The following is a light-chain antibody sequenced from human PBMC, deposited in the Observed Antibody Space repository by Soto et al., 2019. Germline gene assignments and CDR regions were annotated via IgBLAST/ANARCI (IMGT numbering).Light chain of an antibody. CDR2: EVS. CDR1: SSNIGAGYD. V-gene: IGLV1-40*01. J-gene: IGLJ1*01. CDR3: SSYASSSTS. Sequence: QSVLTQPPSVSGAPGQRVTISCTGSSSNIGAGYDVHWYQQRPETAPKLMIYEVSNRPSGVSHRFSGSKSGNTASLTISGLQAEDEADYYCSSYASSSTSFGTGTKLTVL.